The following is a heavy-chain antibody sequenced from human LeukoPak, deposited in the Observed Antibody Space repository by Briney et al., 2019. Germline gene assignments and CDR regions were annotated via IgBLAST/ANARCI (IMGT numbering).Heavy chain of an antibody. Sequence: TLSLTCTVSGDSLSSGGHYWTWIRQPPGTGLEWIGSIYYSGSTYYNPSLKSRVTISVDTSKNQFSLKLSSVTAADTAVYYCARQWRLGARSGFGDWGQGTLVTVSS. CDR2: IYYSGST. CDR1: GDSLSSGGHY. V-gene: IGHV4-39*01. D-gene: IGHD3-3*01. J-gene: IGHJ4*02. CDR3: ARQWRLGARSGFGD.